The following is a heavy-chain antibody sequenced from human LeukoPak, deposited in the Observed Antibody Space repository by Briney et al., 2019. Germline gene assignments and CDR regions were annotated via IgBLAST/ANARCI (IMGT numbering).Heavy chain of an antibody. Sequence: ASVKVSCKASGYTFTSYYMHWVRQAPGQGLEWMGIINPSGGSTSYAQKFQGRVTMTRDTSTSTVYMELSSLRSEDTAVYYCHVQWLVSEPGGWYFDLWGRGTLATVSS. V-gene: IGHV1-46*01. CDR1: GYTFTSYY. CDR2: INPSGGST. J-gene: IGHJ2*01. CDR3: HVQWLVSEPGGWYFDL. D-gene: IGHD6-19*01.